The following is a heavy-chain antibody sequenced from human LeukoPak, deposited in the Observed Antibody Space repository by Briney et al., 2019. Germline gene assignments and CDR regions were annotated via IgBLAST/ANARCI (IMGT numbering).Heavy chain of an antibody. J-gene: IGHJ4*02. D-gene: IGHD2-21*02. V-gene: IGHV1-2*06. Sequence: ASVKVSCKASGYTFTGYYMHWVRQAPGQGLEWMGRINPNSGGTNYAQKFQGRDTMTRDTSISTAYMELCRLRSDDTAVYYCARDARTLAYCGGDCYILGYWGQGTLVTVSS. CDR2: INPNSGGT. CDR3: ARDARTLAYCGGDCYILGY. CDR1: GYTFTGYY.